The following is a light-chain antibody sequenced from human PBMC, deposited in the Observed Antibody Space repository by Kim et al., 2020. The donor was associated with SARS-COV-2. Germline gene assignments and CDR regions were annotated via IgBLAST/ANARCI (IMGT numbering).Light chain of an antibody. Sequence: GHQDKIACSGRLSNIGPNTVNWYQQLPGTDPKLLIYSNNRWPSGVPDRFSGSQSGTSASLAISGLQSEDEADYFCGAWDDSLNGYVFGTGTKVTVL. CDR2: SNN. J-gene: IGLJ1*01. CDR1: LSNIGPNT. CDR3: GAWDDSLNGYV. V-gene: IGLV1-44*01.